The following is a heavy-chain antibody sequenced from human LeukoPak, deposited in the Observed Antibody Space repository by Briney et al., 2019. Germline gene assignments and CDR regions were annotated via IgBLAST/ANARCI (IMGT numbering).Heavy chain of an antibody. CDR3: TTAPVDSSGYYYPFDY. Sequence: GGSLRLSCAASGFTFSNAWMSWVRQAPGKGLEWVGRIKSKTDGGTTDYAAPVKGRFTISRDDSKNTLYLQMNSLKTEDTAVYYCTTAPVDSSGYYYPFDYWGQGTLVTVSS. D-gene: IGHD3-22*01. CDR2: IKSKTDGGTT. V-gene: IGHV3-15*01. J-gene: IGHJ4*02. CDR1: GFTFSNAW.